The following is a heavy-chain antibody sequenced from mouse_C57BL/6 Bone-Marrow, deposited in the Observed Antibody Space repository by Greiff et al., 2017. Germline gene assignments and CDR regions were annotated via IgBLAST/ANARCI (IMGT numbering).Heavy chain of an antibody. V-gene: IGHV1-15*01. D-gene: IGHD2-2*01. Sequence: VQLQQSGAELVRPGASVTLSCKASGYTFTDYEMHWVKQTPVHGLEWIGAIDPETGGTAYNQKFKGKAILTADKSSSTAYMELRSLTSEDSAVYYCTRWLPFCAMDYWGQGTSVTVSS. J-gene: IGHJ4*01. CDR1: GYTFTDYE. CDR2: IDPETGGT. CDR3: TRWLPFCAMDY.